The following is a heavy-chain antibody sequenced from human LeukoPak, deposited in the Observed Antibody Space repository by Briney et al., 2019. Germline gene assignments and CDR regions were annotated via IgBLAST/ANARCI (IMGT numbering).Heavy chain of an antibody. CDR1: GYNFISYW. Sequence: GESLKISCKGSGYNFISYWIGWVRQMPGKGLEWMGIIYPGDSDTRYSPSFQGQVTIPADKSISTAYLQWSSLKASDTAIYYCARTNMPAREGTYFDYWGQGTLVTVSS. CDR2: IYPGDSDT. V-gene: IGHV5-51*01. J-gene: IGHJ4*02. CDR3: ARTNMPAREGTYFDY. D-gene: IGHD6-6*01.